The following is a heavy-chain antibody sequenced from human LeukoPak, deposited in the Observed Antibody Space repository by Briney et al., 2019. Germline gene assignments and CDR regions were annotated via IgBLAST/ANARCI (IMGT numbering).Heavy chain of an antibody. D-gene: IGHD5-24*01. Sequence: GESLKISCRGSGYSFTSYWIGWVRQMPGKGLEWMGIIYPGDSDTRYSPSFQGQVTISADKSISTAYLQWSSLKASDTAMYYCARVEMATIRGVDYWGQGTLVTVSS. CDR2: IYPGDSDT. J-gene: IGHJ4*02. V-gene: IGHV5-51*01. CDR3: ARVEMATIRGVDY. CDR1: GYSFTSYW.